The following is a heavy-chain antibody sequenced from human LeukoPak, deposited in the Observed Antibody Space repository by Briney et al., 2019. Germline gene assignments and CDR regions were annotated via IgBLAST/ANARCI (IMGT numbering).Heavy chain of an antibody. CDR3: ARLQGYGDWTGFDY. J-gene: IGHJ4*02. D-gene: IGHD4-17*01. V-gene: IGHV3-53*01. Sequence: PGGSLRLSCTASGFTVSTNYMSWVRQAPGKGLEWLSIIYSGGSTYYADSVKGRFTISRDNSKNTLYLQMNSLRAEDTAVYYCARLQGYGDWTGFDYWGQGTLVTVSS. CDR1: GFTVSTNY. CDR2: IYSGGST.